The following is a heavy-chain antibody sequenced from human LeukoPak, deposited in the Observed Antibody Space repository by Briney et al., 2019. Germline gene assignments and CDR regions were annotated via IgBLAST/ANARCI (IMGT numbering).Heavy chain of an antibody. D-gene: IGHD7-27*01. V-gene: IGHV4-59*02. J-gene: IGHJ4*02. Sequence: SETLSLTCTVSGGSASTYYWSWIRQPPGKGLEWIGYLYNSVITNSIPSLKSRVTISVDTSRNQVSLGLSSVTAADTAVYYCARAPNWDRPFDNWGQGTLVTVSS. CDR2: LYNSVIT. CDR1: GGSASTYY. CDR3: ARAPNWDRPFDN.